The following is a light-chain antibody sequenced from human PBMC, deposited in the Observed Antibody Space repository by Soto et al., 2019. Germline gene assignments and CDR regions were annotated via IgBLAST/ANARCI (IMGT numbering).Light chain of an antibody. CDR1: QTVNTY. Sequence: DIPMTQSPSSLSASIGDRVTITCRASQTVNTYLHWYQQKPGKAPKLLIYAASNLQSGVPSRFSGSGSGTNFTLSLNSLQAEDFATYYCQQGYSNPWTFGQGTKVEIK. CDR2: AAS. V-gene: IGKV1-39*01. J-gene: IGKJ1*01. CDR3: QQGYSNPWT.